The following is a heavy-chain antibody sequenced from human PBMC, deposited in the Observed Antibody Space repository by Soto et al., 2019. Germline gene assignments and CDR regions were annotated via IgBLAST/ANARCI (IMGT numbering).Heavy chain of an antibody. Sequence: QVQLVESGGGVVQPGRSLRLSCAASGFTFSSYGMHWVRQAPGKGLEWVAVISYDGSNKYYADSVKGRFTTSRDNSKNTLYLQMNSLRAEDTAVYYCAKDLGEWELLSLAFDIWGQGTMVTVSS. V-gene: IGHV3-30*18. CDR3: AKDLGEWELLSLAFDI. CDR1: GFTFSSYG. J-gene: IGHJ3*02. D-gene: IGHD1-26*01. CDR2: ISYDGSNK.